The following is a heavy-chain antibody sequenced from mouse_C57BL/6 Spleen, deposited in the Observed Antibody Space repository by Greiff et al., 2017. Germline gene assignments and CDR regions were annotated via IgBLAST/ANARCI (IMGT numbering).Heavy chain of an antibody. CDR3: ASHYDYDERYAMDY. V-gene: IGHV7-3*01. CDR1: GFTFTDYY. D-gene: IGHD2-4*01. Sequence: EVQLVESGGGLVQPGCSLSLSCAASGFTFTDYYMSWVRQPPGKALEWLGFIRNKANGYTTEYSASVKGRFTISRDNSQSILCLQMNALRAEDSATYYCASHYDYDERYAMDYWGQGTSVTVSS. J-gene: IGHJ4*01. CDR2: IRNKANGYTT.